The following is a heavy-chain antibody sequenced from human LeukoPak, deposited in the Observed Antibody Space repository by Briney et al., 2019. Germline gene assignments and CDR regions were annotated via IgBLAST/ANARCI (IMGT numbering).Heavy chain of an antibody. CDR1: GFTFSSYA. CDR3: AKKLGMVRGVIIT. CDR2: ISGSGGST. Sequence: GGSLRLSCAASGFTFSSYAMSWVRQAPGKGLEWVSAISGSGGSTYYADSVKGRFTISRDNTKNTLYLQMNSLRAEDTAVYYCAKKLGMVRGVIITWGQGTLVTVSS. V-gene: IGHV3-23*01. J-gene: IGHJ5*02. D-gene: IGHD3-10*01.